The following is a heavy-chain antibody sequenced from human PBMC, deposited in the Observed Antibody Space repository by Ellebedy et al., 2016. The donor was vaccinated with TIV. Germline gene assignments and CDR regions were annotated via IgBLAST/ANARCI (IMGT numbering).Heavy chain of an antibody. CDR3: ARGRGSGWYLYPVDY. J-gene: IGHJ4*01. Sequence: AASVKVSCKASGYTFTGYYMHWVRQAPGQGLEWMGWINPNSGDTKYAQKFQGRVTVTRDTSISTAYMELSSLGSDDTAVYYCARGRGSGWYLYPVDYWGHGTQVTVSS. D-gene: IGHD6-13*01. CDR2: INPNSGDT. V-gene: IGHV1-2*02. CDR1: GYTFTGYY.